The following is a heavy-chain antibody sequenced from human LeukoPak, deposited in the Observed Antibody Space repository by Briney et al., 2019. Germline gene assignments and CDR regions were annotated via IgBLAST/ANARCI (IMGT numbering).Heavy chain of an antibody. D-gene: IGHD3-10*01. CDR2: IKTDGSST. CDR1: GFNFSTSW. V-gene: IGHV3-74*01. J-gene: IGHJ4*02. CDR3: ARGGSPFY. Sequence: PGGSLRLSCAASGFNFSTSWMHWDRQAPGKGLVWVSRIKTDGSSTSYADSVKGRVTISRDNAKNTLYLQMNSLRAEDTAVYYCARGGSPFYWGQGTLVTVSS.